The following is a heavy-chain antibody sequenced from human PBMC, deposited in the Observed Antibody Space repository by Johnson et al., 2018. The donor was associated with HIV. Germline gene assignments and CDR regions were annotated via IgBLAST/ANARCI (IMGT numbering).Heavy chain of an antibody. V-gene: IGHV3-9*01. CDR3: AKESAFDI. CDR1: GFMFDDHA. J-gene: IGHJ3*02. Sequence: VQLVESGGGLVQPGRSLRLSCAASGFMFDDHAMHWVRQAPGMGPEWVSGISWNSVSRGYADSVKGRFTISRDNARNSLYLQMNSLRAEDTAVYYCAKESAFDIWGQGTMVTVSS. CDR2: ISWNSVSR.